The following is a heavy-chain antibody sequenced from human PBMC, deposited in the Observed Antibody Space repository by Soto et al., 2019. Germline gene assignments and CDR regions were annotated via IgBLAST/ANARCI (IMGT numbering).Heavy chain of an antibody. J-gene: IGHJ4*02. V-gene: IGHV4-59*01. CDR1: GGSISSYY. Sequence: QVQLQESGPGLVKPSETLSLTCAVSGGSISSYYWSWIRQPPGKGLEWIGYFYYSGSTNYNPSLKSRVTISVDTSKNQFSLKLSSVTAADTAVYYYARGALTTYFDYWGQGTLVTVSS. CDR3: ARGALTTYFDY. CDR2: FYYSGST.